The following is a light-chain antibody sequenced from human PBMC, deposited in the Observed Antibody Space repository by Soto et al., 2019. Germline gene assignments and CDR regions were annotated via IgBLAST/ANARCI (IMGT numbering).Light chain of an antibody. CDR2: DAS. CDR3: QQYDNLLT. J-gene: IGKJ4*01. V-gene: IGKV1-33*01. Sequence: DIQMTQSPSSLSASVGDRVTITCQASQDISNYLNWYLQKPGKAPKLLIYDASNLETGVPSRFSGSGSGTDFTFTISSLQPEDIATYYCQQYDNLLTFGGGTKVEIK. CDR1: QDISNY.